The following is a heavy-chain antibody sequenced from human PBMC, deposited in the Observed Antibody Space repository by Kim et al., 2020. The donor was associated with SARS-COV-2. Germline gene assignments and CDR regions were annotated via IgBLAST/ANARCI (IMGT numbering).Heavy chain of an antibody. CDR1: GFTFRSYW. CDR2: IKPDGSEK. V-gene: IGHV3-7*01. CDR3: ATNNDWTFGI. D-gene: IGHD3-9*01. J-gene: IGHJ3*02. Sequence: GGSLRLSCAASGFTFRSYWMTWVRQAPGTGLEWVATIKPDGSEKYYVDSVRGRFIISRDNPEMSLYLEMNSLRAADTAVYHCATNNDWTFGIGGQGTMVT.